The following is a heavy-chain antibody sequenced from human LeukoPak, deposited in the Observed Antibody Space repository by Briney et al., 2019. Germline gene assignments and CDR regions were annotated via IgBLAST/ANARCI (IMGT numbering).Heavy chain of an antibody. CDR3: ARRRGWKQQLVYFDY. D-gene: IGHD6-13*01. CDR2: LFHSGTP. J-gene: IGHJ4*02. CDR1: GGSISSYY. Sequence: SETLSLTCTVSGGSISSYYWSWIRQPPGKGLEWIGYLFHSGTPRYNSSLKSRVTISADTSKNQFFLTLNSTTAADTAVYYCARRRGWKQQLVYFDYWGQGTLATVSS. V-gene: IGHV4-59*08.